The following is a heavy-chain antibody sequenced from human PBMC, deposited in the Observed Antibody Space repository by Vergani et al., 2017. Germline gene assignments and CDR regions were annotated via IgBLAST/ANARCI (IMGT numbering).Heavy chain of an antibody. V-gene: IGHV4-39*07. J-gene: IGHJ5*02. Sequence: QLQLQESGPGLVKPSETLSLTCTVSGGSISSSSYYWGWIRQPPGKGLEWIGSIYYSGSTYYNPSLRSRVTIAVDTAKNQFSLKLSSGTAADTAVYYCARERRLVMVRRSNWFDPWGQGTLVTVSA. D-gene: IGHD3-10*01. CDR3: ARERRLVMVRRSNWFDP. CDR2: IYYSGST. CDR1: GGSISSSSYY.